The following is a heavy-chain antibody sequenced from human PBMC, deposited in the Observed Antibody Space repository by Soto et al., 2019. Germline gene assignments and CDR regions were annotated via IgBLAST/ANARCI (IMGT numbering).Heavy chain of an antibody. CDR2: ISSSSSYI. J-gene: IGHJ5*02. V-gene: IGHV3-21*01. D-gene: IGHD1-26*01. Sequence: GGSLRLSCAASGFTFSSYSMNWVRQAPGKGLEWVSSISSSSSYIYYADSVKGRFTISRDNAKNSLYLQMNSLRAEDTAVYYCARDPVGRWFDPWGQGTLVTVSS. CDR1: GFTFSSYS. CDR3: ARDPVGRWFDP.